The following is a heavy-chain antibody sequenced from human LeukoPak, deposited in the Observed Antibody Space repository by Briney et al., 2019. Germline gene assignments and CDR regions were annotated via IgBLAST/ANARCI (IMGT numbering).Heavy chain of an antibody. V-gene: IGHV3-30*04. J-gene: IGHJ4*02. CDR1: GFTFSSYA. D-gene: IGHD2-2*02. CDR3: ATTPYCSSTSCYRAFYFDY. CDR2: ISYDGSNK. Sequence: GRSLRLSCAASGFTFSSYAMHWVRQAPGKGLEWVAVISYDGSNKYYADSVKGRFTISRDNSKNTLYLQMNSLRAEDTAVYYCATTPYCSSTSCYRAFYFDYWGQGTLVTVSS.